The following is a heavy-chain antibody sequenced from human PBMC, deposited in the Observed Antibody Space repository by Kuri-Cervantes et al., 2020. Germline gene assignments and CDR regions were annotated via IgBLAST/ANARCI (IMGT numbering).Heavy chain of an antibody. CDR2: INHSGSS. CDR1: GGSFSGYY. J-gene: IGHJ4*02. CDR3: ARIIPKKQYYFDY. Sequence: GSLRLSCAVYGGSFSGYYWSWIRQPPGKGLEWIGKINHSGSSNYNPSLKSRVTISVDTSKNQFSLKLSSVTAADTAVYYYARIIPKKQYYFDYWGQGTLVTVSS. D-gene: IGHD3-16*01. V-gene: IGHV4-34*01.